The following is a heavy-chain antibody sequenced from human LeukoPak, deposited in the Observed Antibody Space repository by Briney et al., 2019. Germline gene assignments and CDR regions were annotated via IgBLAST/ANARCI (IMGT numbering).Heavy chain of an antibody. D-gene: IGHD6-6*01. CDR3: TSRVPYSSSSSNRFDP. CDR1: GFTFSGSA. J-gene: IGHJ5*02. Sequence: PGGSLKLSCAASGFTFSGSAMHWVRQASGKGLEWVGHIRSKANSYATAYAASVKGRFTISRDDSKNTAYLQMNSLKTEDTAVYYCTSRVPYSSSSSNRFDPWGQGTLVTVSS. V-gene: IGHV3-73*01. CDR2: IRSKANSYAT.